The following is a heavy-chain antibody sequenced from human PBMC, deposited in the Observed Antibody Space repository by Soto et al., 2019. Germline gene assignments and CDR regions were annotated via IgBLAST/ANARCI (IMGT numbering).Heavy chain of an antibody. CDR1: GFTVSSNY. V-gene: IGHV3-53*01. CDR2: IYSGGST. Sequence: EVQLVESGGGLIQPGGSLRLSCAASGFTVSSNYMSWVRQAPGKGLEWVSVIYSGGSTYYADSVKGRFTISRDNSKNTLYLQMNSLRAEDTAVYYCARDPPTGRDYYYYGMDVWGQGTTVTVSS. D-gene: IGHD1-26*01. J-gene: IGHJ6*02. CDR3: ARDPPTGRDYYYYGMDV.